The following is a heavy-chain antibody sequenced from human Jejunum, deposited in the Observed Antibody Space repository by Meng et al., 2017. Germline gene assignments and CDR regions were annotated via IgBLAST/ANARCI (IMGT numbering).Heavy chain of an antibody. CDR3: ARALGAYGDSGFAY. D-gene: IGHD4-17*01. V-gene: IGHV4-34*01. J-gene: IGHJ4*02. Sequence: QGHLKQWGAGLLKPSETLSLPCAVSGGSLKDFYWNWIPQPPGKGLEGIGEISHSGSTNYNPSLKSRVTISVDRSQNQLSLKLTSVSGTDTAVYFCARALGAYGDSGFAYWGQGALVTVSS. CDR1: GGSLKDFY. CDR2: ISHSGST.